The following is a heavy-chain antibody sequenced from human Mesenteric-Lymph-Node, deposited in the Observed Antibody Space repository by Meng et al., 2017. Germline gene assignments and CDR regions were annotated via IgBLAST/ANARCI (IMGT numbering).Heavy chain of an antibody. CDR2: ILYSGST. Sequence: CRCLGTPPDALPLTSTVSCGTISTYFRSVLRPPPGKGLAWIGYILYSGSTNYNHSLKSRVTISVDTSKNQFSLKLTSVTAADTAVYYCARHLYIMIRGYGFDPWGQGTLVTVSS. CDR3: ARHLYIMIRGYGFDP. V-gene: IGHV4-59*08. D-gene: IGHD3-10*01. CDR1: CGTISTYF. J-gene: IGHJ5*02.